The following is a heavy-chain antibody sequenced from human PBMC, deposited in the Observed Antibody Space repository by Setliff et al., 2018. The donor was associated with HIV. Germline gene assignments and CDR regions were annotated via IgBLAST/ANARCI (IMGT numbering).Heavy chain of an antibody. Sequence: GGSLRLSCVASGFTFSSYAMHWVRQAPGKGPEWVAVISYDGSNKYYADSVKGRFTVSRDNSKNTLYLQMNSLRAEDTAVYYCAKEPTYYYDSSGPHDAFDIWGQGTMVTVSS. V-gene: IGHV3-30*18. CDR1: GFTFSSYA. J-gene: IGHJ3*02. CDR2: ISYDGSNK. D-gene: IGHD3-22*01. CDR3: AKEPTYYYDSSGPHDAFDI.